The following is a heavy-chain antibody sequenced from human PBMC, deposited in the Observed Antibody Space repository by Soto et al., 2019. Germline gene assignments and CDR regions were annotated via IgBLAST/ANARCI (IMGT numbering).Heavy chain of an antibody. Sequence: QVQLVQSGAELKKPGSSVKVSCKASGDTFSFYTINWVRQAPGLGLEWMGRVNPILSMSNYAQKFQGRVMITADKSTSTAYMELRSLRSEDAAFNYCATSYGSGYRAFDYWGQGALVTVSS. J-gene: IGHJ4*02. CDR2: VNPILSMS. V-gene: IGHV1-69*02. CDR1: GDTFSFYT. CDR3: ATSYGSGYRAFDY. D-gene: IGHD3-10*01.